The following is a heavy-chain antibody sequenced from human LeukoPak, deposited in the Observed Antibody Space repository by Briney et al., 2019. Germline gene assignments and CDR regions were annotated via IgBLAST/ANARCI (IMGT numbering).Heavy chain of an antibody. CDR1: GFTFSSHA. CDR3: ATYIQRPPGMDV. D-gene: IGHD2-15*01. V-gene: IGHV3-30*04. Sequence: PGRSLRLSCAASGFTFSSHARHWVRQAPEKGLEWVAVTAGADDVIQYADSVKGRFTISTDNSKNTVYLQMNSLRAEDTALYFCATYIQRPPGMDVWGQGTTVTVSS. J-gene: IGHJ6*02. CDR2: TAGADDVI.